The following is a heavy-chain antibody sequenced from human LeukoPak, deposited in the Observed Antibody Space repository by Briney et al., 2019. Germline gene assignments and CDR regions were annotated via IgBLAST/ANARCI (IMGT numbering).Heavy chain of an antibody. CDR1: GGSISSYY. CDR3: ARVRVTMVRGVKLYWFDP. CDR2: IYYSGST. Sequence: SETLSLTCTVSGGSISSYYWSWIRQPPGKGLEWIGYIYYSGSTNYNPSLKSRATISVDTSKNQFSLKLSSVTAADTAVYYCARVRVTMVRGVKLYWFDPWGQGTLVTVSS. J-gene: IGHJ5*02. D-gene: IGHD3-10*01. V-gene: IGHV4-59*01.